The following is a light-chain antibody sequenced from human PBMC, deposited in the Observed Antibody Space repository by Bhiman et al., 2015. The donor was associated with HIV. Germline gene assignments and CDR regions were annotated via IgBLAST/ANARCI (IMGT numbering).Light chain of an antibody. CDR3: GTWDSSLSTGGGA. J-gene: IGLJ3*02. CDR1: SSNIGSNA. CDR2: ENN. Sequence: QSVLTQPPSASGTPGQRVTISCSGSSSNIGSNAVNWYQQLPGTAPKLLIYENNKRPSGIPDRFSGSKSGTSATLGITGLQTGDEADYFCGTWDSSLSTGGGAFGGGDQADRP. V-gene: IGLV1-51*02.